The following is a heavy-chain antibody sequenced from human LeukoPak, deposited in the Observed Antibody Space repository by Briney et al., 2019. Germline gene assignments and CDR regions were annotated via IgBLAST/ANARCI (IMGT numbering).Heavy chain of an antibody. Sequence: GGSLRLSCAASGFTFSSSWMAWVRQTPGKGLEWVANINQAGSDKNYVDSVKGRFTISRDNGKNSLYLQMNSLRAEDTALYYCARDYYTSGSYWGQGTLVIVSS. D-gene: IGHD3-10*01. CDR2: INQAGSDK. CDR1: GFTFSSSW. J-gene: IGHJ4*02. CDR3: ARDYYTSGSY. V-gene: IGHV3-7*01.